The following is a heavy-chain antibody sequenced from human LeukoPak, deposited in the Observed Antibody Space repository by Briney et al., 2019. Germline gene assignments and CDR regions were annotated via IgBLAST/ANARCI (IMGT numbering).Heavy chain of an antibody. V-gene: IGHV1-2*02. CDR3: ARDPRDGFDP. Sequence: GASVKVSCKASGYTFTNYDINWVRQATGQGLEWMGWINPNSGGTNYAQKFQGRVTMTRDTSISTAYMELSRLRSDDTAVYYCARDPRDGFDPWGQGTLVTVSS. CDR2: INPNSGGT. CDR1: GYTFTNYD. J-gene: IGHJ5*02.